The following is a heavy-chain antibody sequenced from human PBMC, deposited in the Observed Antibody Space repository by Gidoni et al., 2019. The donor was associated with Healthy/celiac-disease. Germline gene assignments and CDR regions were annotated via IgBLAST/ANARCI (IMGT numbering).Heavy chain of an antibody. J-gene: IGHJ4*02. D-gene: IGHD1-20*01. CDR3: ARSRYNWNDGDDY. V-gene: IGHV1-2*06. Sequence: QVQLVQSGAEVKTPGASVKVSCKASGYTFTGYYMHWVRQAPGQGLAWMGRINPNSGGTNYAQKFQGRVTMTRDTSISTAYMELSRLRSDDTAVYYCARSRYNWNDGDDYWGQGTLVTVSS. CDR2: INPNSGGT. CDR1: GYTFTGYY.